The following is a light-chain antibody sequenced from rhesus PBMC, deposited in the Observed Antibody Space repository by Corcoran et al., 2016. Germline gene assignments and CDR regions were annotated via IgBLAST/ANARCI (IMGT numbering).Light chain of an antibody. J-gene: IGKJ2*01. CDR1: ENVNNY. Sequence: DIQMTQSPSSLSASVGDRVTITCRASENVNNYVNWYPQKPGKAPKLLIYKASTLQTGVPSRFSGSGSVTDYTLTISSMQPEDVATYYCQHGYGTPYSFGQGTKVEIK. CDR2: KAS. V-gene: IGKV1-74*01. CDR3: QHGYGTPYS.